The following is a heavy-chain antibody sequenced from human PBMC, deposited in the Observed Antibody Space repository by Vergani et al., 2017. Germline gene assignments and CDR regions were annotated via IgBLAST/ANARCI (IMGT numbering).Heavy chain of an antibody. V-gene: IGHV3-21*01. CDR1: GFTFSSYG. CDR3: ARVSGMEGMDV. J-gene: IGHJ6*02. Sequence: VQLVESGGGVVQPGGSLRLSCAASGFTFSSYGMHWVRQAPGKGLEWVSSISSSSSYIYYADSVKGRFTISRDNAKNSLYLQMNSLRAEDTAVYYCARVSGMEGMDVWGQGTTVTVSS. D-gene: IGHD1-26*01. CDR2: ISSSSSYI.